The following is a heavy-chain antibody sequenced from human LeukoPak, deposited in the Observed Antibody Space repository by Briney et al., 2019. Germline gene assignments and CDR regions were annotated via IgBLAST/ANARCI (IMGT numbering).Heavy chain of an antibody. CDR2: ISSSSSYI. CDR3: ASEYYYDSSGYYYVSSYFDY. Sequence: GGSLRLSCAASGFXFSSYSINWVRQAPGKGLEWVSSISSSSSYIYYADSVKGRFTISRDNAKNSLYLQMSSLRAEDTAVYYCASEYYYDSSGYYYVSSYFDYWGQGTLVTVSS. J-gene: IGHJ4*02. D-gene: IGHD3-22*01. CDR1: GFXFSSYS. V-gene: IGHV3-21*01.